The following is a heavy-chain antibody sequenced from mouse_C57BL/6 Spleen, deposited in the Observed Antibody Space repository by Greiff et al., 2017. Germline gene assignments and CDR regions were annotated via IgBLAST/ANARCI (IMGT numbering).Heavy chain of an antibody. J-gene: IGHJ4*01. CDR1: GFTFSDYG. V-gene: IGHV5-15*04. CDR3: ARNPDGYWAMDY. CDR2: ISNLAYSI. D-gene: IGHD2-3*01. Sequence: EVKLEESGGGLVQPGGSLKLSCAASGFTFSDYGMAWVRQAPRKGPVWVAFISNLAYSIYYADTVTGRFTISRENAKNTLYLEMSSLRSEDTAMYYCARNPDGYWAMDYWGQGTSVTVSS.